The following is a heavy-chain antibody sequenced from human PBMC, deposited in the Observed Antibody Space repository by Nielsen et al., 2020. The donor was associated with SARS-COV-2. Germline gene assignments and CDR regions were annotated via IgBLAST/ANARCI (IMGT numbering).Heavy chain of an antibody. CDR1: GGSISSYY. V-gene: IGHV4-59*12. J-gene: IGHJ5*02. Sequence: SETLSLTCTVSGGSISSYYWSWIRQPPGKGLEWIGYIYYSGSTNYNPSLKSRVTISVDTSKNQFSLKLSSVTAADTAVYYCARGRWWRIPTSWYGNSFDPWGQGTLVTVSS. CDR2: IYYSGST. CDR3: ARGRWWRIPTSWYGNSFDP. D-gene: IGHD6-13*01.